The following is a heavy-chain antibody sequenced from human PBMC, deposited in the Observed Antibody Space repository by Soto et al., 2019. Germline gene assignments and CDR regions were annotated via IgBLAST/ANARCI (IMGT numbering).Heavy chain of an antibody. J-gene: IGHJ5*02. CDR2: ISGSGGST. Sequence: GSLRLSCAASGFTFDSYAMSWVRQAPGKGLEWVSAISGSGGSTHYADSVKGRFTISRDNSKNTLYLQMDSLRGDDTAVYFCAKDSCGGDCYPNWFDPWGQGTLVTVSS. CDR3: AKDSCGGDCYPNWFDP. CDR1: GFTFDSYA. D-gene: IGHD2-21*02. V-gene: IGHV3-23*01.